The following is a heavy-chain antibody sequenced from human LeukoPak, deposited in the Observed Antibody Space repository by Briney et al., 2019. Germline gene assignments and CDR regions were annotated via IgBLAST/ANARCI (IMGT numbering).Heavy chain of an antibody. CDR1: GYSISSGYY. V-gene: IGHV4-38-2*02. CDR3: ARDMGTAYSGNWPYAFDI. Sequence: PSETLSLTCTVSGYSISSGYYWGWIRQPPGKGLEWIGYIYYSGSTYYNPSLKSRVTISVDTSKNQFSLNLSSVTAADTAVYYCARDMGTAYSGNWPYAFDIWGQGTMVTVSS. D-gene: IGHD4-23*01. CDR2: IYYSGST. J-gene: IGHJ3*02.